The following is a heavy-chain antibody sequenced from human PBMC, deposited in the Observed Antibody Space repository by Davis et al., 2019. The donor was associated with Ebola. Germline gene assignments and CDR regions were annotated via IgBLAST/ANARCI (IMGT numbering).Heavy chain of an antibody. CDR2: IYYSGST. J-gene: IGHJ4*02. Sequence: PSETLSLTCTVSGGSISSYYWSWIRQPPGKGLEWIGYIYYSGSTNYNPSLKSRVTISVDTSKNQFSLKLSSVTAADTAVYYCARHAHPKIAVAGPYYFDYWGQGTLVTVSS. CDR1: GGSISSYY. D-gene: IGHD6-19*01. V-gene: IGHV4-59*01. CDR3: ARHAHPKIAVAGPYYFDY.